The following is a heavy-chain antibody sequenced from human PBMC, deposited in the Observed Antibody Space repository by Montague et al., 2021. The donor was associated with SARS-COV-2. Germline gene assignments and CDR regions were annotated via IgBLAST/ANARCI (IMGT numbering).Heavy chain of an antibody. D-gene: IGHD2-2*02. J-gene: IGHJ6*03. Sequence: SETLSLTCAVYGGSFSGYSWCWIRQPPGKGLEWIGHIYHSGSTNYNPSLKSRVTISVDTSKNQFSLKLSSVTAADTAPYYCRGVPAGIPKGLNFYYMDVWGQGTTVTVSS. CDR3: RGVPAGIPKGLNFYYMDV. CDR2: IYHSGST. CDR1: GGSFSGYS. V-gene: IGHV4-34*03.